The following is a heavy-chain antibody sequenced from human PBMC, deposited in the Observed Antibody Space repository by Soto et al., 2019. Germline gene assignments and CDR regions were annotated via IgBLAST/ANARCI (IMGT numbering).Heavy chain of an antibody. V-gene: IGHV3-23*01. Sequence: GGSLRLSCAASGFTVSSYAMGWVRRAAGKGLEGGSAIGGSGGSTYYADSVKGRFTISRDKSKNTLYLQMNSLRAEDTAVYYCAKDGGSSSGWYLYYYYYGMDVWRQGTTVTVSS. J-gene: IGHJ6*02. CDR2: IGGSGGST. CDR3: AKDGGSSSGWYLYYYYYGMDV. D-gene: IGHD6-19*01. CDR1: GFTVSSYA.